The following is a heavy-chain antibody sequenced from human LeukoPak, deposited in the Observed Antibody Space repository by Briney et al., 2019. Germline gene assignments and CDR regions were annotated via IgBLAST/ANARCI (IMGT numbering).Heavy chain of an antibody. V-gene: IGHV3-13*01. CDR1: GFTFSDYD. CDR2: IGTAGDT. CDR3: ARVAKERVGGVYYFDY. Sequence: GGSLRLSCAASGFTFSDYDMNWVRQATGKGLEWVSAIGTAGDTYYTGSVKSRFTISRENAKNSLYLQMNSLRAGDTAVYYCARVAKERVGGVYYFDYWGQGTLVTVSS. D-gene: IGHD1-1*01. J-gene: IGHJ4*02.